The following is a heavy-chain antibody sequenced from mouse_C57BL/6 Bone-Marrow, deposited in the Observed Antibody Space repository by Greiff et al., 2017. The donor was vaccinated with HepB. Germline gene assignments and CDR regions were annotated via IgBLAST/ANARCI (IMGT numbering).Heavy chain of an antibody. CDR1: GYAFTNYL. J-gene: IGHJ3*01. Sequence: VQLQQSGAELVRPGTSVKVSCKASGYAFTNYLIEWVKQRPGQGLEWIGVINPGSGGTNYNEKFKGKATLHADKSSSTAYMQRSSLTSEDSAVYFSARANYRGFAYWGQGTLVTVSA. CDR2: INPGSGGT. V-gene: IGHV1-54*01. D-gene: IGHD1-1*02. CDR3: ARANYRGFAY.